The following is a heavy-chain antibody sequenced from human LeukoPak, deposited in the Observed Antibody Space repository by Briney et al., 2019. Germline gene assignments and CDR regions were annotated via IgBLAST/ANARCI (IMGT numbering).Heavy chain of an antibody. CDR3: ANAGGNYCGSGSYTNNWFDP. CDR2: TSHDGSNK. V-gene: IGHV3-30*18. CDR1: GFTFSSYG. Sequence: PGGSLRLSCVASGFTFSSYGMHWVRQAPGKGLEWVAMTSHDGSNKYYADSVKGRFTISRDNSKNTLYLQMNSLRAEDTAVYYCANAGGNYCGSGSYTNNWFDPWGQGTLVTVSS. J-gene: IGHJ5*02. D-gene: IGHD3-10*01.